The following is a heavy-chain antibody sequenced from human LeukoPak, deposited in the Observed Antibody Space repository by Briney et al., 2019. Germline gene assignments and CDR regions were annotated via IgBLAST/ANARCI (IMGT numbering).Heavy chain of an antibody. D-gene: IGHD2-2*01. CDR1: GFPFSSYA. CDR3: ARSSIVVVSILDY. J-gene: IGHJ4*02. Sequence: GGSLRLSCAASGFPFSSYAMHWVRQAPGKGLEYVSAISSNGGSTSYVNSVKGRFTISRDNSKNTLYLQMGSLRAEDMAVYYCARSSIVVVSILDYWGQGTLVTVSS. CDR2: ISSNGGST. V-gene: IGHV3-64*01.